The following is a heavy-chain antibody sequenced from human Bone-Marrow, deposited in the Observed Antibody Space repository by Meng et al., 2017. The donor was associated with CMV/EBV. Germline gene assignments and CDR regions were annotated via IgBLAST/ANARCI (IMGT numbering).Heavy chain of an antibody. J-gene: IGHJ4*02. D-gene: IGHD2-2*01. CDR3: ARYEGSSTSSTPYYFDY. CDR2: ISSSSSTI. CDR1: GFTFSSYS. Sequence: GESLKISCAASGFTFSSYSMNWVRQAPGKGLEWVSYISSSSSTIYYADSVKGRFTISRDNAKNSLYLQMNSLRAEDTAVYYCARYEGSSTSSTPYYFDYWGQGTLVTVSS. V-gene: IGHV3-48*04.